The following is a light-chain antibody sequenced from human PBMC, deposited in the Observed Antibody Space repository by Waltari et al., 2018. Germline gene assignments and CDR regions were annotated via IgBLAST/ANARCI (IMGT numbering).Light chain of an antibody. Sequence: EIVLTQSPGTLSLSPGERATLSCRASQSVSNSFLAWYQQKPGQAPRLLIYGASSRATGIPGRFSGSGSGTDFTLTISRLDPEDFTVYYCQQYGSSPETFGQGTKVEIK. V-gene: IGKV3-20*01. CDR2: GAS. J-gene: IGKJ1*01. CDR3: QQYGSSPET. CDR1: QSVSNSF.